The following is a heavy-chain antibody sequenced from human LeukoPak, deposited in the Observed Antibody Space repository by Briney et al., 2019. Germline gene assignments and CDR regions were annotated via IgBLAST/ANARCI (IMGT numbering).Heavy chain of an antibody. CDR3: AKGTGARRSYYYMDV. Sequence: GGSLRLSCAASGFTFSSYAMSWVRQAPGKGLEWVSAISGSGGSTYYADSVKGRFTISRDNSKNTLYLQMNSLRAEDTAVYYCAKGTGARRSYYYMDVWGKGTTVTVSS. V-gene: IGHV3-23*01. CDR1: GFTFSSYA. CDR2: ISGSGGST. D-gene: IGHD6-6*01. J-gene: IGHJ6*03.